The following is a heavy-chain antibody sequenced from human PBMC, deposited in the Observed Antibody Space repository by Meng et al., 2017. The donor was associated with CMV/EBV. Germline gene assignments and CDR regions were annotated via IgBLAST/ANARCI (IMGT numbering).Heavy chain of an antibody. J-gene: IGHJ3*02. CDR2: IKQDGSEK. CDR1: GFTFSSYW. Sequence: GESLKISCAASGFTFSSYWMSLVRQAPGKGLEWVANIKQDGSEKYYVDSVKGRFTISRDNAKNSLYLQMNSLRAEDTAVYYCARDKGEITIFGVVIIFRQGGAFDIWGQGTMVTVSS. CDR3: ARDKGEITIFGVVIIFRQGGAFDI. D-gene: IGHD3-3*01. V-gene: IGHV3-7*01.